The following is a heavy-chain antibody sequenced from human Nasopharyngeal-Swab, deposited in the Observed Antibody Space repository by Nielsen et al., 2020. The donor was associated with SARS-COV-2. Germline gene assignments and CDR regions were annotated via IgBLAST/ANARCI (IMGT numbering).Heavy chain of an antibody. CDR2: ISTYNGNT. J-gene: IGHJ4*02. CDR3: ARGPVLYGSGSYYNGFDY. Sequence: ASVKVSCKASGYTFTSYGISWVRQAPGQGLEWMGWISTYNGNTDYAQNLQGRVTMTTDTSTSTAYMELRSLRSDDTAVYYCARGPVLYGSGSYYNGFDYWGQGTLVTVSS. CDR1: GYTFTSYG. V-gene: IGHV1-18*04. D-gene: IGHD3-10*01.